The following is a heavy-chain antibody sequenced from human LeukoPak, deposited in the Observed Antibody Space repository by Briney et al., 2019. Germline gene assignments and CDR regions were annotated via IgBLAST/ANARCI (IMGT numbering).Heavy chain of an antibody. Sequence: GGSLRLSCAASGFTFSSYAMHWVRRAPGKGLERLAVISYDGSNKYYADSVKGRFTISRDNSKNTLYLQMNSLKTEDTAVYYCTTGGYSSGWYVWDGGDYWGQGTLVTVSS. J-gene: IGHJ4*02. CDR2: ISYDGSNK. CDR1: GFTFSSYA. V-gene: IGHV3-30*04. CDR3: TTGGYSSGWYVWDGGDY. D-gene: IGHD6-19*01.